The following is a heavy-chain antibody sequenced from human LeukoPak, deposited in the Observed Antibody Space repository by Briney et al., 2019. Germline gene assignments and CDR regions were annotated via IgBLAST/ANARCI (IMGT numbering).Heavy chain of an antibody. CDR1: GFTFSNAW. D-gene: IGHD4-23*01. V-gene: IGHV3-21*01. J-gene: IGHJ5*02. Sequence: PGGSLRLSCAASGFTFSNAWMSWVRQAPGKGLEWVSSISSSSSYIYYADSVKGRFTISRDNAKNSLYLQMNSLRAEDTAVYYCARSHGGNSGWFDPWGQGTLVTVSS. CDR2: ISSSSSYI. CDR3: ARSHGGNSGWFDP.